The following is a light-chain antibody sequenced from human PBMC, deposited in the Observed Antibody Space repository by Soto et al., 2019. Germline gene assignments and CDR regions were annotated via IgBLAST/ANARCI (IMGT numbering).Light chain of an antibody. Sequence: EIVLTQSPATLSLSPGERATLSCRASQSVSSYLAWYQQKPGQAPRLLIHDASNRATGIPARFSGSGSRTDFTLTISSLEPEDFAVYYCQQRSNWPRGITFGPGTKVDIK. J-gene: IGKJ3*01. V-gene: IGKV3-11*01. CDR3: QQRSNWPRGIT. CDR2: DAS. CDR1: QSVSSY.